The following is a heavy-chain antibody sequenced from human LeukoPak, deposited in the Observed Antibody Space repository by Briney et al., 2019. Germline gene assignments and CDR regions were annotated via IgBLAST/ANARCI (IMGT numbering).Heavy chain of an antibody. D-gene: IGHD1-1*01. V-gene: IGHV1-58*01. CDR1: GFTFTSSA. CDR3: ATDDVTTGTKTALGY. CDR2: IVVGSGNT. J-gene: IGHJ4*02. Sequence: GASVTVSCKASGFTFTSSAVQWVRQARGQGLEWIGWIVVGSGNTNYAQKFQERVTINRDMSTSTAYMELSSLRSEDTAVYYCATDDVTTGTKTALGYWGQGTLVTVS.